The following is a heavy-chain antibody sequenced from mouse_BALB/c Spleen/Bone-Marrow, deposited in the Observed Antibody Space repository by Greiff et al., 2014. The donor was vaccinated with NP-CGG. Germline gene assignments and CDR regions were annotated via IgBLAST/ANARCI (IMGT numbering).Heavy chain of an antibody. CDR2: INPSNGRT. Sequence: QVQLQQSGAELVKPGASVKLSCKASGYTFTSYWMHWVKQRPGQGLEWIGEINPSNGRTNYNEKFKSKATLTVDKSSSTAYIQLSSLTSEDSAVYYCARGGFSYWYFDDWGAGTTVTVSS. J-gene: IGHJ1*01. CDR1: GYTFTSYW. CDR3: ARGGFSYWYFDD. V-gene: IGHV1S81*02.